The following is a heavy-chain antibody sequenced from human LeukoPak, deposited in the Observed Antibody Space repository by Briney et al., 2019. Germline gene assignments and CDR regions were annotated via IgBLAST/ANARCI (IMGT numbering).Heavy chain of an antibody. CDR3: AGKGSYCSGGSCYLGAQYYFDY. Sequence: PSETLSLTCAVYGGSFSGYYWSWIRQPPGKGLEWIGEINHSGSTNYNPSLKSRVTIPVDTSKNQFSLKLSSVTAADTAVYYRAGKGSYCSGGSCYLGAQYYFDYWGQGTLVTVSS. CDR2: INHSGST. CDR1: GGSFSGYY. J-gene: IGHJ4*02. D-gene: IGHD2-15*01. V-gene: IGHV4-34*01.